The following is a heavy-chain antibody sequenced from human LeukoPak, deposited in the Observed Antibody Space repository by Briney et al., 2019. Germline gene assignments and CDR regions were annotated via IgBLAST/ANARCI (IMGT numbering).Heavy chain of an antibody. CDR3: ARRRSSGSMDDAFDI. Sequence: PGGSLRLSCAASGFTFRNYAMGWVRQAPGMGLEWVSVIYSGGSTYYADSVKGRFTISRDNSKNTLYLQMNSLRAEDTAVYYCARRRSSGSMDDAFDIWGQGTMVTVSS. CDR1: GFTFRNYA. V-gene: IGHV3-66*01. CDR2: IYSGGST. J-gene: IGHJ3*02. D-gene: IGHD6-19*01.